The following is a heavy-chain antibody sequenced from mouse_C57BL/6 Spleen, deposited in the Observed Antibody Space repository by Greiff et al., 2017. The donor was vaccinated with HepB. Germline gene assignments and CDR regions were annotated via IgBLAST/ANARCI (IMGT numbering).Heavy chain of an antibody. CDR1: GFSLTSYG. Sequence: VQRVESGPGLVQPSQSLSITCTVSGFSLTSYGVHWVRQSPGKGLEWLGVIWRGGSTDYNAAFMSRLSITKDNSKSQVFFKMNSLQADDTAIYYCAKIGPLLWYFDVWGTGTTVTVSS. V-gene: IGHV2-5*01. CDR3: AKIGPLLWYFDV. J-gene: IGHJ1*03. CDR2: IWRGGST. D-gene: IGHD6-1*01.